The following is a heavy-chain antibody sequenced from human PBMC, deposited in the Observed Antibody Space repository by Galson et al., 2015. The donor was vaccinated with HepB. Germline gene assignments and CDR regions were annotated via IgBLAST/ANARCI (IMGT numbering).Heavy chain of an antibody. CDR1: GFTFSSYA. CDR2: ISGSGSST. D-gene: IGHD2-2*01. Sequence: SLRLSCAASGFTFSSYAMSWVRQAPGKGLEWVSAISGSGSSTYYTNSVKGRFTISRDNSKNMLYLQMNSLRAEDTAVYYCAKEPFVVVPTAIYYFDYWGQGTLVTVSS. J-gene: IGHJ4*02. CDR3: AKEPFVVVPTAIYYFDY. V-gene: IGHV3-23*01.